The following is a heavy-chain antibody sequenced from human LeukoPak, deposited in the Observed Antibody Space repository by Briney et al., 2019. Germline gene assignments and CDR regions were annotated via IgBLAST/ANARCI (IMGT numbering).Heavy chain of an antibody. D-gene: IGHD3-10*01. V-gene: IGHV5-51*01. J-gene: IGHJ5*02. CDR3: ARVGSGSWDWFDP. CDR2: IYHGDSDT. CDR1: GYSFTSYW. Sequence: GESLKISCKGSGYSFTSYWIGWVRQMPGKGLEWMGIIYHGDSDTRYSPSFQGQVTISAGKSISTAYLQWSSLKASDTAMYYCARVGSGSWDWFDPWGQGTLLTVSS.